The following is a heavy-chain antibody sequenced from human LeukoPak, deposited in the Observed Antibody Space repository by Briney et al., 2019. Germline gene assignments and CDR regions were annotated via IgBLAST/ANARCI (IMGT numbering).Heavy chain of an antibody. J-gene: IGHJ4*02. V-gene: IGHV3-13*01. CDR2: IGAAGDT. Sequence: PGGSLRLSCAASGFTFSSYDMHWVRHATGKGLEWVSAIGAAGDTYYPGSVKGRFTISRENAKNSLYLQMNSLRAGDTAVYYCARSSGWIFDYWGQGTLVTVSS. CDR1: GFTFSSYD. CDR3: ARSSGWIFDY. D-gene: IGHD6-19*01.